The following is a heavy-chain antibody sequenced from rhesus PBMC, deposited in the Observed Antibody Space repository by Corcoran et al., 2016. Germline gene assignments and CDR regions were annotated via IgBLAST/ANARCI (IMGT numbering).Heavy chain of an antibody. V-gene: IGHV3S16*01. D-gene: IGHD4-29*01. CDR1: GFTLSSFG. Sequence: EVQLVEYGGGLVQPGGSLRLSCAASGFTLSSFGMSWVRQAPGKGLELVSCLRRARGYTNYADSGKGRFTISRDNAKTSLSLQRNSLRAEDTAVYYCTRESDYGSNTYYFDYWGQGVLVTVSS. J-gene: IGHJ4*01. CDR3: TRESDYGSNTYYFDY. CDR2: LRRARGYT.